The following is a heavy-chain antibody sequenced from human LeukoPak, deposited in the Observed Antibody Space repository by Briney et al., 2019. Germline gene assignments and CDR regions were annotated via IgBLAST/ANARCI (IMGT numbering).Heavy chain of an antibody. D-gene: IGHD3-3*01. CDR3: ARGYDFWSGYYSFDY. J-gene: IGHJ4*02. CDR2: ISSSSSYI. Sequence: GGSLRLSCAASGFTFSSYSMNWVRQAPGKGLEWVSSISSSSSYIYYAYSVKGRFTISRENAKNSLYLQMNSLRAEDTAVYYCARGYDFWSGYYSFDYWGQGTLVTVSS. CDR1: GFTFSSYS. V-gene: IGHV3-21*01.